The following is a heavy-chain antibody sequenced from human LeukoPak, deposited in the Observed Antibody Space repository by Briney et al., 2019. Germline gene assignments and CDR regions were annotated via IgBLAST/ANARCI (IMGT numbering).Heavy chain of an antibody. V-gene: IGHV4-59*08. Sequence: WETLSLTCTVSGGSINSHYWSWIRQPPGKGLQWIGDIYYSERTNYNPSLRSRVTISVDTSKNQLSLKLTSVLAADTAMYYCVRRDNTGWNYFDHWGQGILVTVSS. CDR1: GGSINSHY. CDR2: IYYSERT. CDR3: VRRDNTGWNYFDH. D-gene: IGHD6-19*01. J-gene: IGHJ4*02.